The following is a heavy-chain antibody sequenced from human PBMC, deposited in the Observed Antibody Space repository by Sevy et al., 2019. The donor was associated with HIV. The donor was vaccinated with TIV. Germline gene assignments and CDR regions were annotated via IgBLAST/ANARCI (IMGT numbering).Heavy chain of an antibody. J-gene: IGHJ6*02. D-gene: IGHD3-10*01. CDR3: AREDTMVQGVISYYYYYYGMDV. Sequence: GGSLRLSCAASGFTFSSYSMNWVRQAPGKGLEWVSSISSSSSYIYYADSVKGRFTISRDNAKNSLYLQMNSLRAVDTAVYYCAREDTMVQGVISYYYYYYGMDVWGQGTTVTVSS. V-gene: IGHV3-21*01. CDR1: GFTFSSYS. CDR2: ISSSSSYI.